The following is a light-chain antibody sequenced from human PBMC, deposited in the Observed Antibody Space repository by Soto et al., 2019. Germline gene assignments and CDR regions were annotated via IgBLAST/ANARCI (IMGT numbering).Light chain of an antibody. CDR2: DVS. CDR1: SSDVGGYNY. Sequence: QSALTQPASVSGSPGQSITISCTGTSSDVGGYNYVSWYQQHPGKAPKLMIYDVSTRPSGVSNRFSGPESGNTASLTISGLQADDEADYYCSSYTGSSTPVVFGGGTKVTVL. V-gene: IGLV2-14*01. J-gene: IGLJ2*01. CDR3: SSYTGSSTPVV.